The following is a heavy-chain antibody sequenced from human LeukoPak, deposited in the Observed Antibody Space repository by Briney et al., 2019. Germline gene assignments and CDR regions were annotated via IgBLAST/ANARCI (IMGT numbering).Heavy chain of an antibody. D-gene: IGHD3-9*01. CDR1: GGSFSGYY. J-gene: IGHJ6*03. Sequence: SETLSLTCAVYGGSFSGYYWSWIRQPPGKGLEWIGEINHSGSTNYNPSLKSRVTISVDTSKNQFSLKLSSVTAADTAVYYCARGGNAYDILTRRYYYYYYMDVWGKGTTVTVSS. CDR3: ARGGNAYDILTRRYYYYYYMDV. V-gene: IGHV4-34*01. CDR2: INHSGST.